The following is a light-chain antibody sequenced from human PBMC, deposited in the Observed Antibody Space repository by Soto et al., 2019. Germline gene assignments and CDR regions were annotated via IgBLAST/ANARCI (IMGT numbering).Light chain of an antibody. V-gene: IGKV3-11*01. CDR1: HSVGSI. Sequence: EVVMTQSPVTRSVSPGERAALSCRASHSVGSILAWYQQKPGQAPRLLIYGASCRATGIPARFSGSGSGTDFTITISSLEPEDFAVYYCQQRSNWPLTFGQGTKV. CDR3: QQRSNWPLT. J-gene: IGKJ1*01. CDR2: GAS.